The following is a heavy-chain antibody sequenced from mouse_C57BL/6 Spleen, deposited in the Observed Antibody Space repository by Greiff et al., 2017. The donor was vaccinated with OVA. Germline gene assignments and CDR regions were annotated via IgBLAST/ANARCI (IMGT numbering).Heavy chain of an antibody. CDR1: GFTFSDYY. CDR2: INYDGSST. D-gene: IGHD2-4*01. J-gene: IGHJ4*01. V-gene: IGHV5-16*01. Sequence: EVKLMESEGGLVQPGSSMKLSCTASGFTFSDYYMAWVRQVPEKGLEWVANINYDGSSTYYLDSLKSRFIISRDNAKNILYLQMSSLKSEDTATYYCATYDYDGNYYAMDYWGQGTSVTVSS. CDR3: ATYDYDGNYYAMDY.